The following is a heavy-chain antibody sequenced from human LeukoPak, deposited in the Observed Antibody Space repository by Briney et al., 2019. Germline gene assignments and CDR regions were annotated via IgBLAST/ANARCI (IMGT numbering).Heavy chain of an antibody. J-gene: IGHJ6*02. D-gene: IGHD6-19*01. V-gene: IGHV3-30*03. CDR2: ISYDGSNK. CDR3: ARGTPSSSGWLYYGMDV. Sequence: PGGSLRLSCAASGFTFSSYGMHWVRQAPGKGLEWVAVISYDGSNKYYADSVKGRFTISRDNSKNTPYLQMNSLRAEDTAVYYCARGTPSSSGWLYYGMDVWGQGTTVTVSS. CDR1: GFTFSSYG.